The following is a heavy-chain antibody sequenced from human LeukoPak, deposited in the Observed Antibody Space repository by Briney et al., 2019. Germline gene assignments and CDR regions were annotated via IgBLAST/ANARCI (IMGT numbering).Heavy chain of an antibody. V-gene: IGHV4-30-4*08. CDR1: GGSISSGDYY. CDR2: IYYSGST. Sequence: SETLSLTCTVSGGSISSGDYYWSWIRQPPGKGLEWIGYIYYSGSTYYNPSLKSRVTISVDTSKNQFSLKLSSVTAADTAVYYCARGLYYYDSSGYLDHFDYWGQGTLVTVSS. J-gene: IGHJ4*02. D-gene: IGHD3-22*01. CDR3: ARGLYYYDSSGYLDHFDY.